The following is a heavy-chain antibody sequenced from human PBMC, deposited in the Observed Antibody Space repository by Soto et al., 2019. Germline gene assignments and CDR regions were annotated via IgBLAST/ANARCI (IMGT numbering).Heavy chain of an antibody. V-gene: IGHV1-3*01. J-gene: IGHJ4*02. CDR3: ARDGERWLHQFDY. Sequence: QVQLVQSGAEVKKPGASVKVSCKASGYTFTSYAMYWVRHAPGQRLEWMGWINAGNGNTKYSQKFQGRVTITRDTSESTAYMELSSLRSEDTAVYYCARDGERWLHQFDYWGQGTLVTVSS. CDR2: INAGNGNT. CDR1: GYTFTSYA. D-gene: IGHD5-12*01.